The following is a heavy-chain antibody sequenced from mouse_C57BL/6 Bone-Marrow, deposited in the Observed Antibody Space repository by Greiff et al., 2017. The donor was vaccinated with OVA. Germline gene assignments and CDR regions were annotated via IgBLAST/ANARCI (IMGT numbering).Heavy chain of an antibody. CDR2: IYPGSGNT. D-gene: IGHD1-1*01. CDR1: GHTFTDYY. Sequence: QVQLQQSGAELVRPGASVKLSCKASGHTFTDYYINWVKQRPGQGLEWIARIYPGSGNTYYNEKFKGKATLTAEKSSSTAYMQLSSLTSEDSAVYFCARRSPYYGSSYDAMDYWGQGTSVTVSS. CDR3: ARRSPYYGSSYDAMDY. V-gene: IGHV1-76*01. J-gene: IGHJ4*01.